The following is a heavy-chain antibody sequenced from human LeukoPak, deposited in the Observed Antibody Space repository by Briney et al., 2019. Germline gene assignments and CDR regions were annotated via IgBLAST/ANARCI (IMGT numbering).Heavy chain of an antibody. D-gene: IGHD3-22*01. Sequence: GGTLRLSCAASGFTFSSYGMSWVRQAPGQGLEWVSAISGSGGSTYYADSVKGRFTISRDNSKNTLYLQMNSLRAEDTAVYYCARDGHRMYYYDSSNYRFDYWGQGTLVTVSS. CDR3: ARDGHRMYYYDSSNYRFDY. CDR2: ISGSGGST. CDR1: GFTFSSYG. J-gene: IGHJ4*02. V-gene: IGHV3-23*01.